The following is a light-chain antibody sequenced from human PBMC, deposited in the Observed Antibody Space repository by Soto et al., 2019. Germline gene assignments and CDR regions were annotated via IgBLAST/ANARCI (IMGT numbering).Light chain of an antibody. CDR2: DVS. V-gene: IGLV2-14*01. Sequence: QSALTQPASVSGSPGQSITISCTGTSSDVGGYNYVSWYQQHPGKAPKLMIYDVSNRPSGVSNRFSGSKSGNTASLTISGLGAEDEADYYCSSYTSSSTLVFGGGTKLTVL. CDR3: SSYTSSSTLV. J-gene: IGLJ2*01. CDR1: SSDVGGYNY.